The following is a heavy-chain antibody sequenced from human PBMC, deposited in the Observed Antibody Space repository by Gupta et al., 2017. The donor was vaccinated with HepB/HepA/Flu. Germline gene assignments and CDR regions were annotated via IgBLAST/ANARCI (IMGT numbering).Heavy chain of an antibody. D-gene: IGHD1-26*01. Sequence: EVQLVESGGGLVQPGRSLRLSCAASGFTFDDYAMHWVRQAPGKGLEWVSGISWNSGSIGYADSVKGRFTISRDNAKNSLYLQMNSLRAEDTALYYCAKDLENCGGSYSYYYYGMDVWGQGTTVTVSS. V-gene: IGHV3-9*01. CDR2: ISWNSGSI. CDR1: GFTFDDYA. CDR3: AKDLENCGGSYSYYYYGMDV. J-gene: IGHJ6*02.